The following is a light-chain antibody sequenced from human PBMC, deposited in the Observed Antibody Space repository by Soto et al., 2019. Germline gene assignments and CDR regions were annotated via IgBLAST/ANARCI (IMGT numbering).Light chain of an antibody. CDR3: SSYAGSNNYVI. CDR1: RSDVGGYNY. Sequence: QSALTQPPSASGSPGQSVTISCTGTRSDVGGYNYVSWYQQHPGKAPKLMIYEVFKRPSGVPDRFSGSKSGNTASLTVSGLQAEDEADYYCSSYAGSNNYVIFGGGTKLTVL. CDR2: EVF. V-gene: IGLV2-8*01. J-gene: IGLJ2*01.